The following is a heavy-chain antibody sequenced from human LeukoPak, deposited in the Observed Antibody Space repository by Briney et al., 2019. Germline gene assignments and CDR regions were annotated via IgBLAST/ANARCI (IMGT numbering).Heavy chain of an antibody. Sequence: PSETLSLTCTVSGGSISSSSYYWGWIRQPPGKGLEWIGRIYTSGSTNYNPSLKSRVTISVDTSKNQFSLKLSSVTAADTAVYYCARVSLIWFGGHIDYWGQGTLVTVSS. V-gene: IGHV4-61*02. CDR1: GGSISSSSYY. CDR3: ARVSLIWFGGHIDY. J-gene: IGHJ4*02. D-gene: IGHD3-10*01. CDR2: IYTSGST.